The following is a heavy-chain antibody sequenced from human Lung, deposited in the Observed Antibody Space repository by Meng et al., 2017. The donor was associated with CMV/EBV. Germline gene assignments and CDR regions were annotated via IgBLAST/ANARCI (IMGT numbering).Heavy chain of an antibody. CDR2: IYHSGST. Sequence: QVQLQESGPGMVKPSGTLSLTCAVSGGSISSSNWWSWVRQPPGKGLEWIGEIYHSGSTNYNPSLKSRVTISVDKSKNQFSLKLSSVTAADTAVYYCASFPPPGKQWLVTDYWGQGTLVTVSS. D-gene: IGHD6-19*01. J-gene: IGHJ4*02. V-gene: IGHV4-4*02. CDR1: GGSISSSNW. CDR3: ASFPPPGKQWLVTDY.